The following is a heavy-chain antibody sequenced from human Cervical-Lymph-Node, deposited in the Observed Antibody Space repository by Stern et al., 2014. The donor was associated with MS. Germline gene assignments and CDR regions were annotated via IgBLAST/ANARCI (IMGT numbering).Heavy chain of an antibody. J-gene: IGHJ4*02. CDR3: VAYSSGDNINY. CDR2: IWYDGSNE. D-gene: IGHD6-19*01. Sequence: VQLVESGGGVVQPGRSLRLSCAAFGFTFSSHGMHWVRQAPGKGLEWVAGIWYDGSNEKYASSVKGRVTISRDNSKNTLYLQMNSLRAEDTAVYYCVAYSSGDNINYWGQGTLVTVSS. V-gene: IGHV3-33*01. CDR1: GFTFSSHG.